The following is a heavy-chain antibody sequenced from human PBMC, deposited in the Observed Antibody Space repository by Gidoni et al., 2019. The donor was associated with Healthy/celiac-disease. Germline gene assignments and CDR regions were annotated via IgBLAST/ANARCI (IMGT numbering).Heavy chain of an antibody. Sequence: EVQLVESGGGLVKPGGSLRLSCAASGFTFISYRMNWVRQAPGKGLEWVSSISSSSSDIYYADSVKGRFTISRDNAKNSLYLQMNSLRAEDTAVYYCARQDTAIWVGQVSEKENDYWGQGTLVTVSS. D-gene: IGHD5-18*01. CDR2: ISSSSSDI. V-gene: IGHV3-21*01. CDR3: ARQDTAIWVGQVSEKENDY. CDR1: GFTFISYR. J-gene: IGHJ4*02.